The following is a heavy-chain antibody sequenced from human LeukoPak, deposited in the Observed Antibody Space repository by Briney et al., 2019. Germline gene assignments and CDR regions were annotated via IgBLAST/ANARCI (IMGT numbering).Heavy chain of an antibody. CDR1: GSTFSSYG. V-gene: IGHV3-30*18. Sequence: GGSLRLSCAASGSTFSSYGMHSVRQAPGKGLEWVAVISYDGSNKYYADSVKGRFTISRDNSKNTLYLQMNSLRAEDTAVYYCAKGRSSWYQGSEYFQHWGQGTLVTVSS. CDR2: ISYDGSNK. D-gene: IGHD6-13*01. CDR3: AKGRSSWYQGSEYFQH. J-gene: IGHJ1*01.